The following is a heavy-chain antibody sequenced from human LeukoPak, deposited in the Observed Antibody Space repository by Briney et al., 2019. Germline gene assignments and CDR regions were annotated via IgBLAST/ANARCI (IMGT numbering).Heavy chain of an antibody. V-gene: IGHV3-15*01. CDR1: GFTFSNAW. J-gene: IGHJ3*02. CDR2: IKSKTVGETT. CDR3: TTDPSDAFDI. Sequence: GGSLRLSCAASGFTFSNAWMSWVRQAPGKGLEWVGRIKSKTVGETTDYAAPVKGRFTISRDDSKNTLYLQMNSLKTEDTAVYYCTTDPSDAFDIWGQGTMVTVSS.